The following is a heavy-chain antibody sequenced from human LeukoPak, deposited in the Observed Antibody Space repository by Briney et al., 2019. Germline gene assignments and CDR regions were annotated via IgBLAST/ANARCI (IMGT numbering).Heavy chain of an antibody. CDR2: IYTSGST. CDR1: GGSISSYY. J-gene: IGHJ3*02. CDR3: ARDSSVSSWAFDI. D-gene: IGHD3-22*01. V-gene: IGHV4-4*07. Sequence: SETLSLTCTVSGGSISSYYWSWIRQPAGKGLEWIGRIYTSGSTNYNPSLESRVTVSLDTSKNQFSLKLSSVTAADTAFYYCARDSSVSSWAFDIWGQGTVVTVSS.